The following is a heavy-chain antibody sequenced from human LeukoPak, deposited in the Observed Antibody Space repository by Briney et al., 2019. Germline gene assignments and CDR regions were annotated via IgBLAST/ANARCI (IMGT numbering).Heavy chain of an antibody. CDR3: AKGGGNSGFDY. J-gene: IGHJ4*02. Sequence: GGSLRLFCAGAGFTFSNYGMSWVRQAPGKGLEWVSVISRSGTETYHADSVRGRFTISRDNAKNTLYLQMNSLRAEDTAVYYCAKGGGNSGFDYWGQGTLVTVSS. D-gene: IGHD4-23*01. V-gene: IGHV3-23*01. CDR2: ISRSGTET. CDR1: GFTFSNYG.